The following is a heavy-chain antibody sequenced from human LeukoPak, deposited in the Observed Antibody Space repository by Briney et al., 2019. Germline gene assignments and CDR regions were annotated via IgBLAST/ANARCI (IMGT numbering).Heavy chain of an antibody. D-gene: IGHD3-22*01. CDR1: GFTFRDYT. J-gene: IGHJ4*02. CDR2: ISSSGLYI. V-gene: IGHV3-21*01. CDR3: ARDRGSGYSASSGYRYYFDL. Sequence: PGGSLRLSCAASGFTFRDYTMNWVRQAPGKGLEWVSSISSSGLYIFYADSVKGRITISRDNAKNSLFLQMDSLRVEDTALYYCARDRGSGYSASSGYRYYFDLWGQGTLITVSS.